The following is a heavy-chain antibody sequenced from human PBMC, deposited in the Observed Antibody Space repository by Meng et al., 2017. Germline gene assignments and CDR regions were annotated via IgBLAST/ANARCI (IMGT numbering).Heavy chain of an antibody. Sequence: GPLCEVGGCLVKAVGSLRLSFASSGFYFNNAWMSWVRQAPGKGLEWVGRIKSNTDGGTAEYAAPVTGRFTISRDDSKSTLYLQMSGLRIDDTGVYYCTWDDKAVSDYWGQGTLVTVSS. J-gene: IGHJ4*02. CDR3: TWDDKAVSDY. D-gene: IGHD1-26*01. V-gene: IGHV3-15*01. CDR2: IKSNTDGGTA. CDR1: GFYFNNAW.